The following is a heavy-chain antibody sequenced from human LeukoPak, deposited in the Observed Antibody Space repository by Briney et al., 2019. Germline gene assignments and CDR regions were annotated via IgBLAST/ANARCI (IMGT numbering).Heavy chain of an antibody. J-gene: IGHJ4*02. Sequence: PSETLSVTRTVSGGSISSYYWGWIRQPPGKGLEWIGFIYYSGRTNYNPSLKSRVTISVDTSKNQFSLKLSSVTAADTAVYYCARRIEAVAGTESFDYWGQ. CDR1: GGSISSYY. CDR3: ARRIEAVAGTESFDY. V-gene: IGHV4-59*08. CDR2: IYYSGRT. D-gene: IGHD6-19*01.